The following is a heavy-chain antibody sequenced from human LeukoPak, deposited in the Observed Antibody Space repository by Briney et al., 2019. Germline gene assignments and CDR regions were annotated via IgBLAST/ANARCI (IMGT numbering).Heavy chain of an antibody. D-gene: IGHD5-24*01. J-gene: IGHJ4*02. CDR1: SGSISSGGYY. CDR2: IYYSGST. Sequence: TLSLTCTVSSGSISSGGYYWSWIRQHPGMGLEWIGHIYYSGSTYDNPSLNSRLTISLDTSKNLFSLKLSSVTAADTAVYYCARGRDGYNYLDYWGQGTLVTVSS. CDR3: ARGRDGYNYLDY. V-gene: IGHV4-31*03.